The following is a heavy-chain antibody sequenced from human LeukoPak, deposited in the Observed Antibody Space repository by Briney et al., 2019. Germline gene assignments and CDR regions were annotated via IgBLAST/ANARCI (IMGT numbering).Heavy chain of an antibody. CDR3: ARDRGMVRGVPQY. CDR1: GFTFSSYS. V-gene: IGHV3-21*01. D-gene: IGHD3-10*01. J-gene: IGHJ4*02. Sequence: GGSLRLSCAASGFTFSSYSMNWVRQVPGKGLEWVSSISSSSSYIYYADSVKGRFTISRDNAKNSLYLQMNSLRAEDTAVYYCARDRGMVRGVPQYWGQGTLVTVSS. CDR2: ISSSSSYI.